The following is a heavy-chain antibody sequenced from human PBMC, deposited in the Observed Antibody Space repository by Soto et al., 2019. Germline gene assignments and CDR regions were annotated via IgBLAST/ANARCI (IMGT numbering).Heavy chain of an antibody. CDR3: AREGEMPYYYYGLDV. CDR1: GYTFASYA. V-gene: IGHV1-3*01. Sequence: GASVKVSCKASGYTFASYAMHWVRQAPGQRLEWMGWINAGNGNTKYSQKFQGRVTMTTDTSTGTVYMDLRSLRSDDTAVYYCAREGEMPYYYYGLDVWGQGTTVTVSS. J-gene: IGHJ6*02. D-gene: IGHD3-16*01. CDR2: INAGNGNT.